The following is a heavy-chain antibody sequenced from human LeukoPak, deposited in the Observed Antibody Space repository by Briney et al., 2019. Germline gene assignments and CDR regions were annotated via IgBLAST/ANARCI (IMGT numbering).Heavy chain of an antibody. CDR2: VSGNGDST. D-gene: IGHD2-8*02. CDR1: GFTFSTYA. V-gene: IGHV3-23*01. J-gene: IGHJ3*02. CDR3: AKPIGTATRGGFDI. Sequence: GGSLRLSCAVSGFTFSTYAMSWVRQAPGKGLEWVSAVSGNGDSTYYADSVKGRFTISRDNSKNTLYLQMNNLRAEDTAVYYCAKPIGTATRGGFDIWGQGTMVTVSS.